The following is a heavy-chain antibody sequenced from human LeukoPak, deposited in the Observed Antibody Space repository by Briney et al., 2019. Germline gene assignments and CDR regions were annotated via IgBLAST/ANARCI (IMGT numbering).Heavy chain of an antibody. CDR1: GFTFRTYG. Sequence: GGSLRLSCTASGFTFRTYGFHWVRQAPGKGLEWVAVLWSDGSNKYFADSVKGRSIISRDNPKNTLYLQMNSLRAEDTAVYYCATHCSSSSCYDSWGQGTLVTVSS. CDR3: ATHCSSSSCYDS. V-gene: IGHV3-33*01. CDR2: LWSDGSNK. J-gene: IGHJ4*02. D-gene: IGHD2-2*01.